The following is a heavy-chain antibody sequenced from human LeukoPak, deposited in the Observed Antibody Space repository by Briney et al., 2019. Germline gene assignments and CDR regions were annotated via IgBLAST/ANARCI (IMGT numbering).Heavy chain of an antibody. CDR2: ISSSSSYT. D-gene: IGHD3-10*01. J-gene: IGHJ4*02. CDR3: ATRSRGSGSYLFDY. Sequence: PGGSLRLSCAASGFTFSDYYMSWIRQAPGKGLEWVSYISSSSSYTSYADSVKGRFTISRDNAKNSLYLQMNSLRAEDTAVYYCATRSRGSGSYLFDYWGQGTLVTVSS. CDR1: GFTFSDYY. V-gene: IGHV3-11*06.